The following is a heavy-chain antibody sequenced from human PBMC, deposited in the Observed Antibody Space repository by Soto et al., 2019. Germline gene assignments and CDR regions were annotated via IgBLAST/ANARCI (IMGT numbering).Heavy chain of an antibody. Sequence: EVHLLESGGGLVQRGGSLRLSCAVSGFTFSNYAMSWVRPAPGKGLEWVTSISGSGARTYYADSVKGRITTSRDNSKNALFLQVTSLRDEDTAVYYCARGDSYYDFGIECWGQGTVVTVSS. CDR3: ARGDSYYDFGIEC. J-gene: IGHJ4*02. CDR1: GFTFSNYA. D-gene: IGHD3-3*01. V-gene: IGHV3-23*01. CDR2: ISGSGART.